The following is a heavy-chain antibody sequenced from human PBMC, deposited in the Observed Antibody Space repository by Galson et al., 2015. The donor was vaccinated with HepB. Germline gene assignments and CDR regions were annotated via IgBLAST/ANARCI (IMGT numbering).Heavy chain of an antibody. Sequence: SLRLSCAASGFTLSDYYMSWIRQAPGKGLEWVSSISGRGSIIYYAYSVKGRFTISRDNAKTSLYLQMNSLRADDTAVYYCARAALGWFDPWGQGTLVTVSS. CDR2: ISGRGSII. CDR1: GFTLSDYY. J-gene: IGHJ5*02. D-gene: IGHD6-25*01. CDR3: ARAALGWFDP. V-gene: IGHV3-11*01.